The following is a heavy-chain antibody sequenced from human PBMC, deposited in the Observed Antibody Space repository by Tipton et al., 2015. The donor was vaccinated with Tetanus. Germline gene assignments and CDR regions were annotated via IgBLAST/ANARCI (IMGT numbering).Heavy chain of an antibody. D-gene: IGHD3-16*02. J-gene: IGHJ4*02. CDR1: GFSVSRKY. CDR2: TYGDGST. CDR3: ARDYPDFDY. V-gene: IGHV3-53*01. Sequence: SLRLSCAASGFSVSRKYMTWVRQAPGKGLEWVSLTYGDGSTYYAGSVKGRFTISRDNSNNTLYLQMSNLRAEDTAVYYCARDYPDFDYWGQGTLVTVSS.